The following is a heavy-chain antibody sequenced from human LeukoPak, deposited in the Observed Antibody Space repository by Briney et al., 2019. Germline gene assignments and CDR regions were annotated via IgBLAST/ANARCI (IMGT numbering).Heavy chain of an antibody. CDR2: ISAYNGNT. J-gene: IGHJ4*02. CDR1: GYSFTSSG. CDR3: ARHGYSYVGRNGEWY. D-gene: IGHD5-18*01. V-gene: IGHV1-18*01. Sequence: ASVKVSCKASGYSFTSSGFSWVRQAPGNGLEWMGWISAYNGNTNYAQNFQGRVTMTRDTSISTAYMELSSLRSEDTAVYYCARHGYSYVGRNGEWYWGQGTLVTVSS.